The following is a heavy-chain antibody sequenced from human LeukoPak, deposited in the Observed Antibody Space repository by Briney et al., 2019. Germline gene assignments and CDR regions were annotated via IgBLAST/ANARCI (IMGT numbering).Heavy chain of an antibody. V-gene: IGHV3-7*01. CDR2: IKQDGSEK. J-gene: IGHJ4*02. CDR1: GFTFDDYG. D-gene: IGHD1-14*01. Sequence: GGSLRLSCAASGFTFDDYGMSWVRQAPGKGLEWVANIKQDGSEKYYVDSVKGRFTISRDNAKNSLYLQMNSLRAEDTAVYYCARADAITYYFDYWGQGTLVTVSS. CDR3: ARADAITYYFDY.